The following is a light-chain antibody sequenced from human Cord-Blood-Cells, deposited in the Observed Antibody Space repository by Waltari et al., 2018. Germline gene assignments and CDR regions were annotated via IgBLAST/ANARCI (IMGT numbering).Light chain of an antibody. Sequence: DIQMTQSPPTLSASVGDRVTLTCRASQSISSWLAWYQQKPGKAPKLLIYKASSLESGVPSRFSGSGSGTEFTLTISSLQPDDFATYYCQQYNSYSPYTFGQGTKLEIK. V-gene: IGKV1-5*03. J-gene: IGKJ2*01. CDR3: QQYNSYSPYT. CDR2: KAS. CDR1: QSISSW.